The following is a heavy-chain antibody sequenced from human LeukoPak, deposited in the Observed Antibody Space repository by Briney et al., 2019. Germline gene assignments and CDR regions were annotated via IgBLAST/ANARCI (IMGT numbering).Heavy chain of an antibody. D-gene: IGHD6-19*01. V-gene: IGHV4-59*01. J-gene: IGHJ4*02. CDR2: IYYSGST. CDR3: ARDQGVAGIDY. Sequence: SETLSLTRTVSGGSISSYYWSWLRQPPGKGLEWIGYIYYSGSTNYNPSLKSRVTISVDTSKNQFSLKLSSVTAADTAVYYCARDQGVAGIDYWGQGTLVTVSS. CDR1: GGSISSYY.